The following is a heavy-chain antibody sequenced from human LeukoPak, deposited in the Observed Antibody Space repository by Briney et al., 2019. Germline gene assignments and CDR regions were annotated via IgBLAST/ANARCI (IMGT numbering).Heavy chain of an antibody. CDR2: IYPGGST. D-gene: IGHD3-22*01. CDR1: GFTLKNAW. Sequence: GSLRLSCVASGFTLKNAWMSWVRQAPGKGLEWVSVIYPGGSTYYADSVKGRFTISRDNSKNTVFLQMNSLRAEDTALYYCARTDHYDSEQPHSWGQGTLVTVSS. J-gene: IGHJ4*02. V-gene: IGHV3-66*01. CDR3: ARTDHYDSEQPHS.